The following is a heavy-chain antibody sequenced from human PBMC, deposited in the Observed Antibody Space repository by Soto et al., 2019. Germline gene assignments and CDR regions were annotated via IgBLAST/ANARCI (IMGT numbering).Heavy chain of an antibody. CDR1: GCSISSYY. CDR2: IYYSGST. J-gene: IGHJ4*02. CDR3: ARSDGCSSTSCYGSFL. Sequence: SETLSLTCTVSGCSISSYYWSWIRQPPGKGLEWIGYIYYSGSTNYNPSLKSRVTISVDTSKNQFSLKLSSVTAADTAVYYCARSDGCSSTSCYGSFLWGQGTLVTVSS. V-gene: IGHV4-59*08. D-gene: IGHD2-2*01.